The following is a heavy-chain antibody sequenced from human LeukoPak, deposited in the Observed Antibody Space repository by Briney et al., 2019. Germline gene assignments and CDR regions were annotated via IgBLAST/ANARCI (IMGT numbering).Heavy chain of an antibody. V-gene: IGHV4-59*01. Sequence: PSETLSLTCTVSGGSISSYYWSWIRQPPGKGLEWIGYIYYSGSTNYNPSLKSRVTISVDTSKNQFSLKLSSVTAADTAVYYCARDLVYYDSSGYYYYYMDVWGKGTTVTISS. CDR2: IYYSGST. J-gene: IGHJ6*03. CDR1: GGSISSYY. D-gene: IGHD3-22*01. CDR3: ARDLVYYDSSGYYYYYMDV.